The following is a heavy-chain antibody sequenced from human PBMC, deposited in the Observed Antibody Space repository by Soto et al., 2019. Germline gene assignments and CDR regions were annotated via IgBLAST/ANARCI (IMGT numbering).Heavy chain of an antibody. J-gene: IGHJ4*02. CDR1: GGTFSSYA. CDR2: IIPIFGTA. Sequence: ASVKVSCKASGGTFSSYAISWVLQAPGQGLEWMGGIIPIFGTANYAQKFQGRVTITADESTSTAYMELSSLRSEDTAVYYCARALGVTMIPDYWGQGTLVTVSS. V-gene: IGHV1-69*13. D-gene: IGHD3-22*01. CDR3: ARALGVTMIPDY.